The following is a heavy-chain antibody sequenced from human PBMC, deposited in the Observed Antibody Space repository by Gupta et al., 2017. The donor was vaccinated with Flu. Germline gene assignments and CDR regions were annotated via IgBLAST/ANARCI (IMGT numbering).Heavy chain of an antibody. CDR1: GFSFSYAH. Sequence: EGQLVESGGGLVKPGGSLRLSCAASGFSFSYAHMNWVRQAPGKGLEWVGRLKSEADGGTADYAAPVKGRFAISRDDSKNTLWLQMNSLRTEDTAVYYCTTDASGGITFDIWGQGTPVTVS. V-gene: IGHV3-15*01. D-gene: IGHD3-10*01. CDR2: LKSEADGGTA. J-gene: IGHJ3*02. CDR3: TTDASGGITFDI.